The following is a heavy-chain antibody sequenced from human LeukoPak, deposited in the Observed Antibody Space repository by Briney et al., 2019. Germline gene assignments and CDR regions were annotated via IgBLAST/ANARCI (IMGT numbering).Heavy chain of an antibody. CDR2: IYPGDSDT. J-gene: IGHJ5*02. V-gene: IGHV5-51*01. D-gene: IGHD3-22*01. CDR1: GYCFTSYW. CDR3: ARRGYYDSSGYSNWFDP. Sequence: GESLQISCKGSGYCFTSYWIGWVRQMPGKGLEWMGIIYPGDSDTRYSPSFQGQVTISADKSISTAYLQWSSLKASDTAMYYCARRGYYDSSGYSNWFDPWGQGTLVTVSS.